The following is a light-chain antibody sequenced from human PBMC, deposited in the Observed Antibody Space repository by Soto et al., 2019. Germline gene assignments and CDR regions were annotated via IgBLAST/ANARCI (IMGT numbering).Light chain of an antibody. CDR3: QHYGGVWT. V-gene: IGKV1-5*01. Sequence: DIQVTQSPSTLSASVGDRVTITCRASQSISSWLAWYQQKPGKAPKLLIYDASSLEGGVPSRFSGTGSATEFRLTISSLQPDDFATYHCQHYGGVWTFGQGTKVDIK. J-gene: IGKJ1*01. CDR2: DAS. CDR1: QSISSW.